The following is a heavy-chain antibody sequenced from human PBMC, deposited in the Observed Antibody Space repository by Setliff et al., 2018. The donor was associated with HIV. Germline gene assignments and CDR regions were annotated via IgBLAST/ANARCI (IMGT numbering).Heavy chain of an antibody. J-gene: IGHJ5*02. Sequence: ASVKVSCKASGYTFTSYYMHWVRQAPGHRPEWMGWINTGNGNTKYSQKFQGRVTITRDTSASTAYMELSSLTSEDTAVYYCARDGCSGQRCYLFNWFDPWGQGTLVTVSS. V-gene: IGHV1-3*04. CDR3: ARDGCSGQRCYLFNWFDP. D-gene: IGHD2-15*01. CDR2: INTGNGNT. CDR1: GYTFTSYY.